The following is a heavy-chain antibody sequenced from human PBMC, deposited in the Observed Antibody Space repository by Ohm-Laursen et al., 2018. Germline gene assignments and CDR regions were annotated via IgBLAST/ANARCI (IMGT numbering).Heavy chain of an antibody. V-gene: IGHV4-59*01. CDR2: IYYSGST. CDR3: ARDRRPGGYGMDV. Sequence: SDTLSLTCTVSGGSISSYYWSWIRQPPGKGLEWIGYIYYSGSTNYNPSLKSRVTISVDTSKNQFSLKLSSVTAADTAVYYCARDRRPGGYGMDVWGQGTTVTVSS. D-gene: IGHD3-10*01. CDR1: GGSISSYY. J-gene: IGHJ6*02.